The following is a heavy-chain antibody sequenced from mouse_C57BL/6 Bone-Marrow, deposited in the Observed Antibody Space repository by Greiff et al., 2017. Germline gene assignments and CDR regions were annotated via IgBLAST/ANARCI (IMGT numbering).Heavy chain of an antibody. CDR3: ARWVTTVVARGY. CDR1: GYTFTDYY. J-gene: IGHJ2*01. D-gene: IGHD1-1*01. V-gene: IGHV1-19*01. Sequence: EVQLQQSGPVLVKPGASVKMSCKASGYTFTDYYMNWVKQSHGKSLEWIGVINPYNGGTSYNQKFKGKATLTVDKSSSTAYMELNSLTSEDSAVYSCARWVTTVVARGYWGQGATLAVSS. CDR2: INPYNGGT.